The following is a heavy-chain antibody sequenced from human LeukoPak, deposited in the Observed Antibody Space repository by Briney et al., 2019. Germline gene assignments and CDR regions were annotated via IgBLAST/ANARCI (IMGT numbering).Heavy chain of an antibody. CDR2: ISYGGTS. V-gene: IGHV4-59*08. CDR3: ARHFADTGMVGDY. CDR1: GGSIRNHY. D-gene: IGHD5-18*01. J-gene: IGHJ4*02. Sequence: TSDTLSLTCTVPGGSIRNHYWSCIRQPPGKPLEWIGYISYGGTSNYTRPLKGRSTISLDTSKSKSSLNLSSVTAADTAVYYCARHFADTGMVGDYWGQGTLVTVSS.